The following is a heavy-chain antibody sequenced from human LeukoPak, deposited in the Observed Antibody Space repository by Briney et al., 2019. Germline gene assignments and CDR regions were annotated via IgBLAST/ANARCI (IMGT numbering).Heavy chain of an antibody. CDR2: ISSSSSYI. V-gene: IGHV3-21*01. Sequence: GGSLRLSCAASGFTFSSYSMNWVRQAPGKGLEWVSSISSSSSYIYYADSVKGRFTISRDNAKYSLYLQMNSLRAEDTAVYYCARDLTVAGFDYWGQGTLVTVSS. J-gene: IGHJ4*02. D-gene: IGHD6-19*01. CDR1: GFTFSSYS. CDR3: ARDLTVAGFDY.